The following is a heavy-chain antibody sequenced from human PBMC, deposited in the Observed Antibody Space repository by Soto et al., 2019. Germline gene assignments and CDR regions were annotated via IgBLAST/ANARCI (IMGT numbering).Heavy chain of an antibody. CDR1: GFTFDDYS. CDR3: ALPQSQSAWNDGFDI. D-gene: IGHD1-1*01. V-gene: IGHV3-30-3*01. J-gene: IGHJ3*02. Sequence: QVQLVESGGGVVKPGRSLRLSCAAFGFTFDDYSMHWVRQAPGKGLEWVALISYEGSNKYYADSVKGRFTISRDNAKNTLFIEVNSLRTEDTAVYYCALPQSQSAWNDGFDICGQGTMVTVSS. CDR2: ISYEGSNK.